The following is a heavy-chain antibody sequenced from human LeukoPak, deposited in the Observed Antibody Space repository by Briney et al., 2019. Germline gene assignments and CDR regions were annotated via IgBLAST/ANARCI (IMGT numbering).Heavy chain of an antibody. J-gene: IGHJ4*02. CDR2: ISYSGST. V-gene: IGHV4-59*01. CDR1: GGSISGYY. Sequence: SETLSLTCTVSGGSISGYYWSWIRQPPGKGLEWIGYISYSGSTNYNPSLKSRVTISVDTSKNQFSLKLNSVTAADTAVYFCARVGGRTVTSYYFDYWGQGTLVTVSS. CDR3: ARVGGRTVTSYYFDY. D-gene: IGHD4-17*01.